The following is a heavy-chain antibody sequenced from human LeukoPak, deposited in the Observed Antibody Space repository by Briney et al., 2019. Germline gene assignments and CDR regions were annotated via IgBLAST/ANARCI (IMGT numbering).Heavy chain of an antibody. Sequence: SSETLSLTCTVSGGSISSYYWSWIRQPAGKGLEWIGRIYYSGSTNYNPSLKSRVTISVDTSKNQFSLKLSSVTAADTAVYYCARDPLYSSSWYTLNYWGQGTLVTVSS. CDR3: ARDPLYSSSWYTLNY. CDR1: GGSISSYY. CDR2: IYYSGST. J-gene: IGHJ4*02. D-gene: IGHD6-13*01. V-gene: IGHV4-4*07.